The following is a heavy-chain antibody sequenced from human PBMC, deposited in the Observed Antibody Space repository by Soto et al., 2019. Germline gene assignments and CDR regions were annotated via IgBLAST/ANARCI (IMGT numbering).Heavy chain of an antibody. CDR2: ISYDRSNK. D-gene: IGHD5-12*01. J-gene: IGHJ4*02. CDR3: ARDSPSGYDSLLDY. CDR1: GFTFSSYG. Sequence: PGGSLRLSCAASGFTFSSYGMHWVRQAPGKGLEWVAVISYDRSNKYYADSVKGRFTISRDNSKNSLYLQMNSLRAEDTAVYYCARDSPSGYDSLLDYWGQGTLVTVSS. V-gene: IGHV3-30*03.